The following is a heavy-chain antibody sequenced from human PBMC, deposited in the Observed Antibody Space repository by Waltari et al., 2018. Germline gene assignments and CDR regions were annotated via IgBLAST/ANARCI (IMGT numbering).Heavy chain of an antibody. Sequence: QVQLQQWGAGVVRPSETLSLTCAVSGGSFSSYFWMWVRQPPGKGLEWIGEINHSGVTSYNPSLKSRVTISVDTSKNHVSLTLISVSAADTAVYFCSGGRRWLQLHYWGQGTLVPISS. CDR3: SGGRRWLQLHY. D-gene: IGHD4-4*01. V-gene: IGHV4-34*01. CDR2: INHSGVT. J-gene: IGHJ4*02. CDR1: GGSFSSYF.